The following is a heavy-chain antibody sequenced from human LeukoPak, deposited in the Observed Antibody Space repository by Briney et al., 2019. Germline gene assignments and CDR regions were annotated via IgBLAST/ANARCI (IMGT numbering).Heavy chain of an antibody. CDR1: GFTFSSYG. D-gene: IGHD3-9*01. Sequence: GGSLRLSCAASGFTFSSYGMHWVRQAPGKGLEWVAFIRYDGSNKYYADSVKGRFTISRDDSKNTLYLQMNSLRAEDTAVYYCVRDGNILTGSKYNFDDWGQGTLVTVSS. V-gene: IGHV3-30*02. J-gene: IGHJ4*02. CDR2: IRYDGSNK. CDR3: VRDGNILTGSKYNFDD.